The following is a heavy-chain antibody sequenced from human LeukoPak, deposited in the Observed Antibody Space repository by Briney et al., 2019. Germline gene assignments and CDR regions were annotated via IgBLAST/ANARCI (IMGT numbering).Heavy chain of an antibody. J-gene: IGHJ4*02. Sequence: GGSLRLSCAASGFTFSSYAMSWVRQAPGKGLEWVSAISGSGGSTYYADSVKGRFTISKDNSKNTLYLQMNSLRAEDTAVYHCRGSSQVDTAMADDYWGQGTLVTVSS. CDR1: GFTFSSYA. CDR2: ISGSGGST. D-gene: IGHD5-18*01. CDR3: RGSSQVDTAMADDY. V-gene: IGHV3-23*01.